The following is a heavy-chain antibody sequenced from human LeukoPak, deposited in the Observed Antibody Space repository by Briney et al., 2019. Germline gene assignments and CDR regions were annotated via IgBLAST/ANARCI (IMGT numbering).Heavy chain of an antibody. J-gene: IGHJ4*02. CDR2: IYHSGST. CDR3: ARRLGSGWWVDY. D-gene: IGHD6-19*01. V-gene: IGHV4-30-2*01. Sequence: PSETLSLTCTVSGGSISSGGYYWSWIRQPPGKGLEWIGYIYHSGSTYYNPSLKSRVTISVDRSKNQFSLKLSSVTAADTAVYYCARRLGSGWWVDYWGQGTLVTVSS. CDR1: GGSISSGGYY.